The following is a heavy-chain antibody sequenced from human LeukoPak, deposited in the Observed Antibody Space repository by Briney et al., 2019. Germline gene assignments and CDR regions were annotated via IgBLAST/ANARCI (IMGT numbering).Heavy chain of an antibody. CDR1: GFTFSSYG. CDR2: INHSGST. J-gene: IGHJ4*02. V-gene: IGHV4-34*01. CDR3: AREYSSSWYSAGVDY. D-gene: IGHD6-13*01. Sequence: GSLRLSCAASGFTFSSYGMHWVRQPPGKGLEWIGEINHSGSTDYNPPLKSRVTISVDTSKNQFSLKLSSVTAADTAVYYCAREYSSSWYSAGVDYWGQGTLVTVSS.